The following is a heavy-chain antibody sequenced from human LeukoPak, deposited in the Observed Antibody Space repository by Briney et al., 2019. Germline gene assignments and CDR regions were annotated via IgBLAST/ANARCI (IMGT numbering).Heavy chain of an antibody. D-gene: IGHD1-14*01. V-gene: IGHV3-53*01. Sequence: GGSLRLSCAASDFIVRSNYMTWVRQAPGKGLEWVSVIYNDGSAYYADSVRGRFTTSRDTSKNTVYLQMSSLRAEDTAVYYCAIRGGPGSLDAFDIWGQGTMVTVSS. J-gene: IGHJ3*02. CDR3: AIRGGPGSLDAFDI. CDR2: IYNDGSA. CDR1: DFIVRSNY.